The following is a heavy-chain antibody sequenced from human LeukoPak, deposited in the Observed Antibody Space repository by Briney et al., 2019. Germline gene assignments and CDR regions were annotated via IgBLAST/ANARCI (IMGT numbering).Heavy chain of an antibody. V-gene: IGHV4-59*12. CDR2: MLYSGST. J-gene: IGHJ5*02. CDR3: ARDVGRLQKIWFDP. D-gene: IGHD4-11*01. CDR1: GASISNFY. Sequence: SETLSLTCTVSGASISNFYWSWIRQAPGQGLEWIGYMLYSGSTNQKPSLRSRVTISVDTSKNQVSLKLSSVTAADTAVYYCARDVGRLQKIWFDPWGQGTLVTVSS.